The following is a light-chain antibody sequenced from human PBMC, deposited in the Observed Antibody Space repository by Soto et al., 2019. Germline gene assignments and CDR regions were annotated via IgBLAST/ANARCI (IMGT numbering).Light chain of an antibody. V-gene: IGKV4-1*01. CDR2: WAS. CDR3: QQYYRTPRT. J-gene: IGKJ1*01. Sequence: DIVMTQSPDSLAVSLGERATINCKSSQSVLYSSNNKNYLAWYQQKPGQPPNLLIYWASTRESVVPDRFSGSGSGTDFTLTISSRRAEDVAVYYCQQYYRTPRTFGQGPKVEIK. CDR1: QSVLYSSNNKNY.